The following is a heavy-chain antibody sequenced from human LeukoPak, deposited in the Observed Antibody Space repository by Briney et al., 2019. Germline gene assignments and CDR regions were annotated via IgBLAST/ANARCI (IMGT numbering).Heavy chain of an antibody. CDR3: ARDPNYYGSGSYYSTH. V-gene: IGHV1-2*02. D-gene: IGHD3-10*01. Sequence: GASVKVSCKASGYTFTGYHMHWVRQAPGQGLEWMGWINPNSGGTNYAQKLQGRVTMTTDTSTSTAYMELRSLRSDDTAVYYCARDPNYYGSGSYYSTHWGQGTLVTVSS. J-gene: IGHJ4*02. CDR1: GYTFTGYH. CDR2: INPNSGGT.